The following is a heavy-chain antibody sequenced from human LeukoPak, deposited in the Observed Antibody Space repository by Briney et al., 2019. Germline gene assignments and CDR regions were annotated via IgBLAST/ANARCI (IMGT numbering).Heavy chain of an antibody. CDR2: IYYSGST. CDR1: GGSISSYY. Sequence: SETLSLTCTVSGGSISSYYWSWIRQPPGKGLEWLGYIYYSGSTNYNPSLKSRVTISVDTSKNQFSLKLSSVTAADTAVYYCARVWGRDPTGIVDYWGQGTLVTVSS. J-gene: IGHJ4*02. CDR3: ARVWGRDPTGIVDY. V-gene: IGHV4-59*01. D-gene: IGHD5-24*01.